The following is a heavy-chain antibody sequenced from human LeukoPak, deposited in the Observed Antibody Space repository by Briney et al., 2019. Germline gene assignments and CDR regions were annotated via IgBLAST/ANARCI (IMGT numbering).Heavy chain of an antibody. J-gene: IGHJ6*02. V-gene: IGHV3-21*01. D-gene: IGHD1-1*01. Sequence: GGSLRLSCAASGFSFSTYEMNWIRQAPGKGLEWVSSISSSSSYIYYADSVKGRFTISRDNAKNSLYLQMNSLRAEDTAVYYCARDYKGHYYYGMDVWGQGTTVTVSS. CDR2: ISSSSSYI. CDR1: GFSFSTYE. CDR3: ARDYKGHYYYGMDV.